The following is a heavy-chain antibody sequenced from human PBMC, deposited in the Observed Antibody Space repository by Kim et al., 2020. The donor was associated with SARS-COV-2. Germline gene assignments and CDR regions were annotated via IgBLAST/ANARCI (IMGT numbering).Heavy chain of an antibody. V-gene: IGHV4-59*08. D-gene: IGHD3-16*01. CDR3: ARHLSGGNYDYVWGSRPEDGMDV. J-gene: IGHJ6*02. Sequence: SETLSLTCTVSGGSISSYYWSWIRQPPGKGLEWIGYIYYSGSTNYNPSLKSRVTISVDTSKNQFSLKLSSVTAADTAVYYCARHLSGGNYDYVWGSRPEDGMDVWGQGTTVTVSS. CDR2: IYYSGST. CDR1: GGSISSYY.